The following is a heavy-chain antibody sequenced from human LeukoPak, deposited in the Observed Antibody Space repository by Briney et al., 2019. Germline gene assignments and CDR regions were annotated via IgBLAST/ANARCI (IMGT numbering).Heavy chain of an antibody. J-gene: IGHJ6*03. D-gene: IGHD2-2*01. Sequence: RPGGSLRLSCAASGFTFDDYGMSWVRQAPGKGLEWVSGINWNGGSTGYADSVKGRFTISRDNAKNTLYLQMNSLRAEDTAVYYCAKGGREIYCSSISCPYRYMDVWGKGTTVTVSS. CDR1: GFTFDDYG. CDR3: AKGGREIYCSSISCPYRYMDV. V-gene: IGHV3-20*04. CDR2: INWNGGST.